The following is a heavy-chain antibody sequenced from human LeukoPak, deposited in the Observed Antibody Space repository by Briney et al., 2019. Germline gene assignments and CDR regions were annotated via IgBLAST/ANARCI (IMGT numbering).Heavy chain of an antibody. CDR1: GGSFSGYY. V-gene: IGHV4-34*01. J-gene: IGHJ4*02. CDR3: ARSKGSTYYYDSSGYGY. D-gene: IGHD3-22*01. Sequence: SETLSLTCAVYGGSFSGYYWSWIRQPPGKGLEWIGEINHSGSTNYNPSLKSRVTISVDTSKNQFSLKLSSVTAADTAVYYCARSKGSTYYYDSSGYGYWGQGTLVTVSS. CDR2: INHSGST.